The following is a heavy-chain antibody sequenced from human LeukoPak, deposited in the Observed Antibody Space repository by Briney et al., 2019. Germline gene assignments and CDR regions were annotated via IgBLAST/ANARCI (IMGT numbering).Heavy chain of an antibody. D-gene: IGHD2-2*02. CDR3: ASDVVVPAAIDDDAFDI. Sequence: GGSLRLSCAASGFTFSSYSMNWVRQAPGKGLEWVSSISSSSSYIYYADAVKGRFTISRDNAKNSLYLQMNSLRAEDTAVYYCASDVVVPAAIDDDAFDIWGQGTMVTVSS. CDR2: ISSSSSYI. J-gene: IGHJ3*02. CDR1: GFTFSSYS. V-gene: IGHV3-21*01.